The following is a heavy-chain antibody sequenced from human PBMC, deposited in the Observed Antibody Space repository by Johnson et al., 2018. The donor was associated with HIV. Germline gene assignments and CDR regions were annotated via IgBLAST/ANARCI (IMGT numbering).Heavy chain of an antibody. D-gene: IGHD3-10*01. J-gene: IGHJ3*02. CDR3: ARGRITMVQGVIFGAFDI. Sequence: VQLVESGGGLVQPGGSLRLSCAASGFTFSSYWMSWVRQAPGKGLEWVANIKQDGSEKYYVDSVKGRFTISRDNSKNKLYLQMNSLIAEGTAVYYCARGRITMVQGVIFGAFDIWGQGTMVTVSS. CDR2: IKQDGSEK. CDR1: GFTFSSYW. V-gene: IGHV3-7*04.